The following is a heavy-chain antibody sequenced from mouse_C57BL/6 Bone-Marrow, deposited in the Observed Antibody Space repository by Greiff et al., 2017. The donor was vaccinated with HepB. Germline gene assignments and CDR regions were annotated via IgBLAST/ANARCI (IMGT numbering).Heavy chain of an antibody. CDR2: IDPSDSYT. CDR1: GYTFTSYW. V-gene: IGHV1-69*01. J-gene: IGHJ2*01. D-gene: IGHD2-4*01. Sequence: VQLQQSGAELVMPGASVKLSCKASGYTFTSYWMHWVKQRPGQGLEWIGEIDPSDSYTNYNQKFKGKSTLTVDKSSSTAYMQLSSLTSEDSAVYYCARNYDWKFDYWGQGTTLTVSS. CDR3: ARNYDWKFDY.